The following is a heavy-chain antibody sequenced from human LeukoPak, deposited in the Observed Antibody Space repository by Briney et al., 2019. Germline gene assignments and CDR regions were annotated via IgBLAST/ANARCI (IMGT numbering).Heavy chain of an antibody. CDR2: IDPDGSTT. J-gene: IGHJ4*02. CDR1: GFTSSSCW. Sequence: PGGSLRLSCAAAGFTSSSCWRHWVRQAPGGGLVWFSRIDPDGSTTNCADSVKGRFTTSSDNAKNTLYLQMNRLTAEDTAVYYCVRTYSSGYSFDSWGQGPLVTVSS. V-gene: IGHV3-74*01. CDR3: VRTYSSGYSFDS. D-gene: IGHD3-22*01.